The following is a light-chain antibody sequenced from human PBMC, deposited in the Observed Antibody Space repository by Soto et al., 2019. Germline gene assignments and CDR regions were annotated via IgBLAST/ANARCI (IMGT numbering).Light chain of an antibody. Sequence: EIVLTQSPANLSLSPGDRATLSCRASQSVSSYLAWYQQKPRQAPRLLIYDASNRATGIPARFSGSGSGTDFTLTISSLEPEDFAVYYCQQRTNWSSVTFGGGTKVEIK. CDR3: QQRTNWSSVT. J-gene: IGKJ4*01. V-gene: IGKV3-11*01. CDR1: QSVSSY. CDR2: DAS.